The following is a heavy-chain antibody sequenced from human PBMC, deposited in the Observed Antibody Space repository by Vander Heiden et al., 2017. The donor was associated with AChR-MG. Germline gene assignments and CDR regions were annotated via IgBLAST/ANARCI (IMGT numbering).Heavy chain of an antibody. CDR1: GFTFSSYS. CDR3: ARGAYYGDRSPFDY. D-gene: IGHD4-17*01. J-gene: IGHJ4*02. V-gene: IGHV3-48*02. Sequence: EVQLVASGGGLVQPGGSLSLSCAASGFTFSSYSMNWVRQAPGKGLEWVSYISSSSSTIYYADSVKGRFTISRDNAKNSLYLQMNSLRDEDTAVYYCARGAYYGDRSPFDYWGQGTLVTVSS. CDR2: ISSSSSTI.